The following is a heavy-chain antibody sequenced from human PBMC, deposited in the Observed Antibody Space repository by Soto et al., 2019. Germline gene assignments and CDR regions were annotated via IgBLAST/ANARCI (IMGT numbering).Heavy chain of an antibody. V-gene: IGHV3-73*02. J-gene: IGHJ4*02. CDR2: IRSKANSYAT. CDR1: GFTFSGSA. Sequence: EVQLVESGGGLVQPGGSLKLSCAASGFTFSGSAMHWVRQASGKGLEWVGRIRSKANSYATAYAASVKGRFTISRDDSKNTAYLHMNSLKTEDTAVYYCTTSSSGIAVPGGGYWGQGTLVTVSS. D-gene: IGHD6-19*01. CDR3: TTSSSGIAVPGGGY.